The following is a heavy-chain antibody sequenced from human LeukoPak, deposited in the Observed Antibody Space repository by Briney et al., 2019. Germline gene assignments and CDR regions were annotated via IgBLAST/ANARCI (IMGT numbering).Heavy chain of an antibody. Sequence: GGSLRLLCAASGFRFCDFSMKGLRRARGRGVEGSSYIGISSGNTKYADSVKGRFTISGDKARNSLYLQMNSLRVEDTAVYYCARDYKYAFDNWGQGTLVTVSS. D-gene: IGHD5-24*01. CDR3: ARDYKYAFDN. V-gene: IGHV3-48*01. CDR2: IGISSGNT. CDR1: GFRFCDFS. J-gene: IGHJ4*02.